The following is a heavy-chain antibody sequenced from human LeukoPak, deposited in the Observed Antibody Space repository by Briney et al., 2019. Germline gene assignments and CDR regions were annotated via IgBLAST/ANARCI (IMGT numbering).Heavy chain of an antibody. CDR1: GFTFSSYS. Sequence: PGGSLRLSCAASGFTFSSYSMNWVRQAPGKGLEWVSSISSSSSYIYYADSVKGRFTISRDNAKNSLYLQMNSLRAEDTAVYYCAREAPAEGWLQFDQYYFDYWGQGTLVTVSS. J-gene: IGHJ4*02. CDR3: AREAPAEGWLQFDQYYFDY. V-gene: IGHV3-21*01. D-gene: IGHD5-24*01. CDR2: ISSSSSYI.